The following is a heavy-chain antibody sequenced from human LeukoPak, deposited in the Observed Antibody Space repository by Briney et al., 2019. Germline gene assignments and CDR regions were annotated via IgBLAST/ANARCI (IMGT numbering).Heavy chain of an antibody. Sequence: GGSLRLSCAASGFTFSSYWMHWVRHAQGKGLVWVSRINSDGSSTSYADSVKGRFTISRDNSKNTLYLQMNSLRAEDTAVYYCARDPNGDYIGAFEIWGQGTKVTVSS. CDR1: GFTFSSYW. V-gene: IGHV3-74*01. CDR2: INSDGSST. CDR3: ARDPNGDYIGAFEI. J-gene: IGHJ3*02. D-gene: IGHD4-17*01.